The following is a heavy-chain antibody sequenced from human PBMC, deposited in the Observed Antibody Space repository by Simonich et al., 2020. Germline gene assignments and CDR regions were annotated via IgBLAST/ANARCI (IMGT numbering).Heavy chain of an antibody. CDR2: INPNSGGT. CDR1: GTPFTGTD. J-gene: IGHJ6*02. V-gene: IGHV1-2*06. CDR3: ARVPGIYYYYGMDV. Sequence: GAEVKNPGASLKVSSKAPGTPFTGTDMHWVRQAPEQGLEGMGRINPNSGGTNYAQKFQGRVTMTRDTSISTAYMELSRLRSDDTAVYYCARVPGIYYYYGMDVWGQGTTVTVSS. D-gene: IGHD3-10*01.